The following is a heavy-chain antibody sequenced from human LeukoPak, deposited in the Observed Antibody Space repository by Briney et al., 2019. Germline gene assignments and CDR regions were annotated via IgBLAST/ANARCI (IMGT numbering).Heavy chain of an antibody. V-gene: IGHV4-34*01. CDR2: INHSGST. CDR1: GGSFSGYY. CDR3: ARRNYVWGSYRPFGY. Sequence: SETLSLTCAVYGGSFSGYYWSWIRQPPGKGLEWIGEINHSGSTNYNPSLKSRVTISVDTSKNQFSLKLSSVTAADTAVYYCARRNYVWGSYRPFGYWGQGTLVTVSS. J-gene: IGHJ4*02. D-gene: IGHD3-16*02.